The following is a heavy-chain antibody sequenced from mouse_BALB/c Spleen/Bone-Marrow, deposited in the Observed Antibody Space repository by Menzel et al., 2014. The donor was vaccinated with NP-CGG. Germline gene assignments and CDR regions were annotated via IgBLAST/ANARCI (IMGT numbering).Heavy chain of an antibody. V-gene: IGHV2-9*02. Sequence: VKLQESGPGLVAPSQSLSITCTVSGFSLTSYSVYWVRQPPGKGLEWLGVIWAGGSTNYNSALMSRLSISKDNSKSQVFLKMNSLQIDDTAMYYCARAFDYWGQGTTLTVSS. CDR2: IWAGGST. J-gene: IGHJ2*01. CDR1: GFSLTSYS. CDR3: ARAFDY.